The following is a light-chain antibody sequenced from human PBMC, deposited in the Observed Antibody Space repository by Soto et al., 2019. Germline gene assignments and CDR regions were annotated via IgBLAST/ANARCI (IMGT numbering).Light chain of an antibody. CDR3: QQTYSTPHT. J-gene: IGKJ2*01. CDR1: QTITTY. Sequence: DIQMTQSPSSLSASVGDRVTITCRASQTITTYLNWYQHKPGKAPKLLIYAAISLQSGVPSRLSGSGSGTDFTLTISSLQPEDFDTYYCQQTYSTPHTFGQGTK. CDR2: AAI. V-gene: IGKV1-39*01.